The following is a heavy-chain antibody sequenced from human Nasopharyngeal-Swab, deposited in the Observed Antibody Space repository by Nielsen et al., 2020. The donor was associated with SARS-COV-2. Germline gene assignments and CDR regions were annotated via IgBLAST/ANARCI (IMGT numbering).Heavy chain of an antibody. D-gene: IGHD3-22*01. CDR2: IKKKTDGGTT. CDR1: GFTFSNAW. Sequence: GGSLRLSCAASGFTFSNAWMSWVRQAPGRGLEWVGRIKKKTDGGTTDYAAPVKGRFTISRDGSKNMLYLQMSSLKTEDTGVYYCTTATYYYDSSGYANDASDIWGQGTMVTVSS. CDR3: TTATYYYDSSGYANDASDI. J-gene: IGHJ3*02. V-gene: IGHV3-15*01.